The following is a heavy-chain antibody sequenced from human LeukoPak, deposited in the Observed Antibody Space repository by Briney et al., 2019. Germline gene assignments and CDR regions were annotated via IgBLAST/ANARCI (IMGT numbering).Heavy chain of an antibody. CDR3: AKGFDCGGDCYNYYYYYGMDV. J-gene: IGHJ6*02. CDR2: ISGSGGST. Sequence: PGGSLRLSCAASGFTFSSYAMSWVRQAPGKGLEWVSAISGSGGSTYYADSVKGRFTISRDNSKNTLYLQMNSLRAEDTAVYYCAKGFDCGGDCYNYYYYYGMDVWGQGTTVTVSS. CDR1: GFTFSSYA. D-gene: IGHD2-21*02. V-gene: IGHV3-23*01.